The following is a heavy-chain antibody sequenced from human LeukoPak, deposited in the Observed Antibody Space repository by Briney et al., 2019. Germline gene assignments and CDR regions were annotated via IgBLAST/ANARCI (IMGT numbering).Heavy chain of an antibody. D-gene: IGHD2-15*01. CDR2: IIPIFGTA. CDR1: GGTFSSYA. CDR3: ARAGYCSGGSCYFYYFDY. V-gene: IGHV1-69*13. J-gene: IGHJ4*02. Sequence: GASVKVSCKASGGTFSSYAISWVRQAPGQGLEWMGGIIPIFGTANYAQKFQGRVTITADESTSTAYMELSSLRSEDTAVYYCARAGYCSGGSCYFYYFDYWGQGTLVTVSS.